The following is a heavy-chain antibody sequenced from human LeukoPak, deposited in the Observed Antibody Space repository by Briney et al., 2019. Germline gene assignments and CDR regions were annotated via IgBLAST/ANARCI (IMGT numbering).Heavy chain of an antibody. J-gene: IGHJ6*03. D-gene: IGHD3-9*01. CDR1: GFTFSSYG. V-gene: IGHV3-23*01. CDR2: ISGSGGKT. Sequence: PGGSLRLSCTASGFTFSSYGMSWVRQAPGKGLEWVSSISGSGGKTDYADSVKGRFTISRDNSKNTLYLQMNSLRAEDTAVYYCARGRRYYDILTGYYPSPYYMDVWGKGTTVTISS. CDR3: ARGRRYYDILTGYYPSPYYMDV.